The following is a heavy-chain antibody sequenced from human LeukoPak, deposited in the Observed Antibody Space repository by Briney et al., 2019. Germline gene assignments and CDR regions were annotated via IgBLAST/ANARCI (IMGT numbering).Heavy chain of an antibody. Sequence: PSETLSLTCTVSGYSISSVYYWGWIRQPPGKGLEWIGSIYHSGSTYYSPSLRSRVTISLDTSRNQFSLKLNSVTAADTAVYYCAKSNGYGLVDIWGQGTMVTVSS. CDR3: AKSNGYGLVDI. V-gene: IGHV4-38-2*02. D-gene: IGHD3-10*01. CDR2: IYHSGST. CDR1: GYSISSVYY. J-gene: IGHJ3*02.